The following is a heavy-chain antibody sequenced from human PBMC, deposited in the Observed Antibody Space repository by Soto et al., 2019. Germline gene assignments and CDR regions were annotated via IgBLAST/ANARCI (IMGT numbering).Heavy chain of an antibody. CDR3: HLYSSGWYNY. J-gene: IGHJ4*02. Sequence: SGPTLVNPTQTLTLTCTFSGFSLSTSGVGVGWIRQPPGKALEWLSLIYWDDDKGYSPCLNSRLTITKDTSKNQVVLTMTNMDPVDTATYYCHLYSSGWYNYWGQGTLVTVSS. D-gene: IGHD6-19*01. CDR1: GFSLSTSGVG. V-gene: IGHV2-5*02. CDR2: IYWDDDK.